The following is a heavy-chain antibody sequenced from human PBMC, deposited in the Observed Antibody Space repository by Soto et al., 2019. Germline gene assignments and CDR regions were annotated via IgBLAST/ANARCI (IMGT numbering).Heavy chain of an antibody. D-gene: IGHD4-4*01. CDR1: GYIFSDYG. CDR3: ARPVTSPDHLDI. Sequence: QVQLVQSGAEVKKPGASVKVSCKSSGYIFSDYGITWVRQAPGQGLEWMGWISAYNGNTDYAQKFQDRRTLATDTATSTAYMELRSLRSDDTALYYCARPVTSPDHLDIWGQGTLVTVSS. V-gene: IGHV1-18*01. CDR2: ISAYNGNT. J-gene: IGHJ3*02.